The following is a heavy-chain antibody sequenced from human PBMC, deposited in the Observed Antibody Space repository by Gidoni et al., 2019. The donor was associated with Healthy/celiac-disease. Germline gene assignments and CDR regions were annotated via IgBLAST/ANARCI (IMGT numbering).Heavy chain of an antibody. V-gene: IGHV3-48*01. CDR3: ARWGSLDFWSGPRSDY. D-gene: IGHD3-3*01. CDR2: ISSSSSTI. J-gene: IGHJ4*02. Sequence: EVQLVESGGGLVQPGGSLRLPCAAPGFTFSSYSMNWARQAPGKGLEWVSYISSSSSTIYYADSVKGRFTISRDNAKNSLYLQMNSLRAEDTAVYYCARWGSLDFWSGPRSDYWGQGTLVTVSS. CDR1: GFTFSSYS.